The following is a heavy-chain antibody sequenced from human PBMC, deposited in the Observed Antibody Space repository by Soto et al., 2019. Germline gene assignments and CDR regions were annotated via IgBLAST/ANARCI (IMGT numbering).Heavy chain of an antibody. J-gene: IGHJ5*02. CDR3: ARDPAP. Sequence: QVQLQESGPGLVKPSETLSLTCTVSGGSITRGGYYWSWIRQHPGKGLEWIGYIYNSGTTYYNPSLKRRVTISVDTAKNQFSLKLTSVTAADTAVYYCARDPAPWGQGTLVTVSS. CDR1: GGSITRGGYY. V-gene: IGHV4-31*03. CDR2: IYNSGTT.